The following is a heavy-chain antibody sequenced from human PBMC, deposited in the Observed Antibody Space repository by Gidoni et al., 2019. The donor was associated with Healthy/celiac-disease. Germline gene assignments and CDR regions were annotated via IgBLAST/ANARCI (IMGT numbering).Heavy chain of an antibody. Sequence: QVQLVQSGAEVKKPGSSVKVSCKASGGTFSSYAISWVRQAPGQGLEWMGGIIPSFGTANYAQKFQGRVTITADESTSTAYMELSSLRSEDTAGYYCARQRHSSSWPQDAFDIWGQGTMVTVSS. CDR2: IIPSFGTA. D-gene: IGHD6-13*01. CDR1: GGTFSSYA. V-gene: IGHV1-69*01. J-gene: IGHJ3*02. CDR3: ARQRHSSSWPQDAFDI.